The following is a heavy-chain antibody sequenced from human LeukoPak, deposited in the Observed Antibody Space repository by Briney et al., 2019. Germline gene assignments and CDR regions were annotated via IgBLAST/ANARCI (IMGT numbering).Heavy chain of an antibody. D-gene: IGHD3-22*01. CDR3: ARMYYYDSSGYYYFDY. Sequence: PSETLSLTCTVSGGSISSYYWRWIRQPAGKGLEWIGRIYTSGSTNYNPSHKSRVTMSVNTSKNQFSLKLSSVTAADTAVYYCARMYYYDSSGYYYFDYWGQGTLVTVSS. J-gene: IGHJ4*02. CDR1: GGSISSYY. V-gene: IGHV4-4*07. CDR2: IYTSGST.